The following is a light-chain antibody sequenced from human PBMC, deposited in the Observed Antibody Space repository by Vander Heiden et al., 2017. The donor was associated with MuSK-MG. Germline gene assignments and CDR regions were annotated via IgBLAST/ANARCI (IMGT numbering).Light chain of an antibody. CDR1: QSVLYSSNNKNY. CDR3: QQYFTTPPT. CDR2: WAS. J-gene: IGKJ1*01. V-gene: IGKV4-1*01. Sequence: DIVMTQSPDSLAVSPGERATINCKSSQSVLYSSNNKNYLAWYQQKPGQPPKLLIYWASAREPGVPDRFRGSGSGTDYTLTISSLQAEDGAVYFCQQYFTTPPTFGQGTKVEIK.